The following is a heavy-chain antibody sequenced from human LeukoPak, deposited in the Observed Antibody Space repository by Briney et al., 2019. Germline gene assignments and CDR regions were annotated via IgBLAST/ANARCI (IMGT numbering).Heavy chain of an antibody. CDR3: ARHSDYESAIAY. D-gene: IGHD3-16*01. J-gene: IGHJ4*02. CDR2: IYYSGST. Sequence: SQTLSLTCTVSGDSISSGGYYWSWIRQHPGKGLEWIGYIYYSGSTYYNPSLKSRVTISVDTSKNQFSLKLSSVTAADTAVYYCARHSDYESAIAYWGQGTLVTVSS. V-gene: IGHV4-31*03. CDR1: GDSISSGGYY.